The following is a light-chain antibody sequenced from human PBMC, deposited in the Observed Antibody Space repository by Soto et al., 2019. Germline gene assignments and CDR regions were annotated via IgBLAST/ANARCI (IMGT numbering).Light chain of an antibody. CDR3: QTWGTGIRV. V-gene: IGLV4-69*01. J-gene: IGLJ3*02. Sequence: QPVLTQSPSASASLGASVKLTCTLSSGYSSSAIAWHQQRPEKGPRYLMKVNSDGSHSKGDGIPNRFSGSSSGAERYLTISRLQSEDEDDYYCQTWGTGIRVFGGGTKLTVL. CDR2: VNSDGSH. CDR1: SGYSSSA.